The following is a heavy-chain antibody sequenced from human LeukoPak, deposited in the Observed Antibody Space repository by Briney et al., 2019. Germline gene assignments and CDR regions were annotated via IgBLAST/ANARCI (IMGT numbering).Heavy chain of an antibody. CDR3: AKSGGYGLSDY. CDR1: GASISGSGYY. J-gene: IGHJ4*02. CDR2: TYYSGST. V-gene: IGHV4-39*01. D-gene: IGHD1-26*01. Sequence: PSETLSLTCTVSGASISGSGYYWGWIRQPPGTGLEWIGNTYYSGSTYYNASLQSRVTISIDMSKNEFSLRLNSVTAADTAMYYCAKSGGYGLSDYWGQGTLVTVSS.